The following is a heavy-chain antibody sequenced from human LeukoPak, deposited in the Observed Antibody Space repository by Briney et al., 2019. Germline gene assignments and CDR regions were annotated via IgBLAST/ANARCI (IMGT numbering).Heavy chain of an antibody. CDR3: ARYLKQQLAQGNYYYYGMDV. Sequence: GGSLRLSCAASGFTFSSYSMNWVRQAPGKGLEWVSGINWSGGSTGYPDSVKGRFTISRDNAKNPLYLQMNTLRAEDTALYYCARYLKQQLAQGNYYYYGMDVWGQGTTVTVSS. J-gene: IGHJ6*02. CDR1: GFTFSSYS. D-gene: IGHD6-13*01. V-gene: IGHV3-20*04. CDR2: INWSGGST.